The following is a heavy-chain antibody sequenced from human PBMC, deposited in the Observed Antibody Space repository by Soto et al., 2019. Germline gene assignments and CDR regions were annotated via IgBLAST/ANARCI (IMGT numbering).Heavy chain of an antibody. CDR3: ARRATSSAAAGWFDP. V-gene: IGHV2-5*02. Sequence: QITLKESGPALVKPTQTLTLTCSFSGFSLTAAGMGVGWIRQPPGKAPEWVALVYWDDDKRYNPSLRSRLTITKDTSKNLVVVTLTDMDPVDTRTYFCARRATSSAAAGWFDPWAQGILVTVSS. J-gene: IGHJ5*02. CDR2: VYWDDDK. CDR1: GFSLTAAGMG.